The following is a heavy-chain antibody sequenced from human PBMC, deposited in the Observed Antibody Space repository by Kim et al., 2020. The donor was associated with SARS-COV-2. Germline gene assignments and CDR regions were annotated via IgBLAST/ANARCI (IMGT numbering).Heavy chain of an antibody. CDR3: ARDQGATVTTSHAFDI. CDR2: IYYSGST. J-gene: IGHJ3*02. CDR1: GGSISSYY. Sequence: SETLSLTCTVSGGSISSYYWSWIRQPPGKGLEWIGYIYYSGSTNYNPSLKSRVTISVDTSKNQFSLKLSSVTAADTAVYYCARDQGATVTTSHAFDIWGQGTMVTVSS. D-gene: IGHD4-17*01. V-gene: IGHV4-59*01.